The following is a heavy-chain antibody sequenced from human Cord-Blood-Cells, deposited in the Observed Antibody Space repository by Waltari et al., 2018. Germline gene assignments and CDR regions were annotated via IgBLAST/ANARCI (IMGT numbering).Heavy chain of an antibody. Sequence: QVQLVESGGGVVQPGRALRLSWAAAGSSFSRYDMHWVRPAPGKGLGWVAVISYDGSNKYYADSVKGRFTISRDNSKNTLYLQMNSLRAEDTAVYYCATHRGGAVAAEYFQHWGQGTLVTVSS. CDR2: ISYDGSNK. CDR1: GSSFSRYD. D-gene: IGHD6-19*01. V-gene: IGHV3-30*04. J-gene: IGHJ1*01. CDR3: ATHRGGAVAAEYFQH.